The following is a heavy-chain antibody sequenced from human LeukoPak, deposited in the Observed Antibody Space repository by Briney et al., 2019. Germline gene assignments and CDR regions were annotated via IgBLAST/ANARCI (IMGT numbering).Heavy chain of an antibody. Sequence: GASVKVSCKASGYTFADYYLHWVRQAPGQGLEWMGCVDPDSGGTKYAQKFQGRVTMTRDTTISTAYMELSRLRSDDTAVYYCAREYYDSSGRKHAFENWGQGTMVTVPS. J-gene: IGHJ3*02. V-gene: IGHV1-2*02. CDR3: AREYYDSSGRKHAFEN. CDR1: GYTFADYY. CDR2: VDPDSGGT. D-gene: IGHD3-22*01.